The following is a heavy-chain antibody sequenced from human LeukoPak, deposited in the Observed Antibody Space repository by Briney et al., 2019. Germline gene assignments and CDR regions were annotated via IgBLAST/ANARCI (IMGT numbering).Heavy chain of an antibody. D-gene: IGHD3-10*01. V-gene: IGHV3-21*01. J-gene: IGHJ6*03. CDR1: GFTFSSST. Sequence: GGSLRLSCGASGFTFSSSTMSWVRQAPGKGLEWVSSISSSSSYIYYADSVKGRFTISRDNAKNSLYLQMNSLRAEDTAVYYCARVGGFGEFYYYYMDVWGKGTTVTVSS. CDR2: ISSSSSYI. CDR3: ARVGGFGEFYYYYMDV.